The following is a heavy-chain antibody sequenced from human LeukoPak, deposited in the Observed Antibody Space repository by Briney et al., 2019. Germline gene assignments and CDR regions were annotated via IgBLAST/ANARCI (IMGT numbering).Heavy chain of an antibody. CDR2: INPNSGGT. Sequence: ASVKVSCKASGYTFTGYYMHWVRQAPGQGLEWMGWINPNSGGTNYAQKFQGRVTMTRDTSISTAYIDLNRLRSDDTAVYYYARDNSCSSSSCGNSYMDVWGKGPTVTVSS. J-gene: IGHJ6*03. D-gene: IGHD2-15*01. CDR1: GYTFTGYY. CDR3: ARDNSCSSSSCGNSYMDV. V-gene: IGHV1-2*02.